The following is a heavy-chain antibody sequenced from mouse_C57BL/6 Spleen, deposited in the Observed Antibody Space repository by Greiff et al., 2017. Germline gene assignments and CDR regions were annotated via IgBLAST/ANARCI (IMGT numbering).Heavy chain of an antibody. V-gene: IGHV1-63*01. D-gene: IGHD1-1*01. CDR1: GYTFTNYW. CDR3: ARRGIYYGSSYGYFDY. CDR2: IYPGGGYT. Sequence: QVQLQQSGAELVRPGTSVKMSCKASGYTFTNYWIGWAKQRPGHGLEWIGDIYPGGGYTNYNEQFKGKATLTADKSSSTAYMQFSSLTSEDSAIYYCARRGIYYGSSYGYFDYWGQGTTLTVSS. J-gene: IGHJ2*01.